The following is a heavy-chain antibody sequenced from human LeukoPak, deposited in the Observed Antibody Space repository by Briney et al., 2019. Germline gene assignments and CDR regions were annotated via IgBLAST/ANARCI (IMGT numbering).Heavy chain of an antibody. CDR2: IYYSGST. V-gene: IGHV4-31*03. CDR3: ASAPPYYYDSSGNWFDP. CDR1: GDSIFSGGYY. Sequence: SQTLSLTCTVSGDSIFSGGYYWSWIRQHPGKGLEWIAYIYYSGSTYYNPSLKSRVTISVDTSKNQFSLKLSSVTAADTAVYYCASAPPYYYDSSGNWFDPWGQGTLVTVSS. D-gene: IGHD3-22*01. J-gene: IGHJ5*02.